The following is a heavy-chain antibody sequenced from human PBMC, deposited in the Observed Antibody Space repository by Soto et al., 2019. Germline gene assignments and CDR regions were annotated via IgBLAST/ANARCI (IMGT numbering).Heavy chain of an antibody. D-gene: IGHD3-22*01. Sequence: VASVNVSCKASGYTFTSYGISWVRQAPGQGLEWMGWISAYNGNTNYAQKLQGRVTMTTDTSTSTAYMELRSLRSDDTAVYYCARGRPYYYDSSGYYLFDYWGQGTLVTVSS. V-gene: IGHV1-18*01. CDR2: ISAYNGNT. CDR3: ARGRPYYYDSSGYYLFDY. CDR1: GYTFTSYG. J-gene: IGHJ4*02.